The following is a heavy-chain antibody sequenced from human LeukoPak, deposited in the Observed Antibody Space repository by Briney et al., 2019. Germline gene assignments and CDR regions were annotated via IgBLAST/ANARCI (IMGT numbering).Heavy chain of an antibody. CDR1: GFGFTSYW. Sequence: GESLKISCKASGFGFTSYWIGWGRQMPGTGLEWMGIIHPGDSDTRYSPSLQGQVTISVDKSITTGYLQWGSLKASDTAMYYCARIVVATSIYWYFDLWGRGTLVRVSS. J-gene: IGHJ2*01. CDR3: ARIVVATSIYWYFDL. CDR2: IHPGDSDT. D-gene: IGHD2-21*02. V-gene: IGHV5-51*01.